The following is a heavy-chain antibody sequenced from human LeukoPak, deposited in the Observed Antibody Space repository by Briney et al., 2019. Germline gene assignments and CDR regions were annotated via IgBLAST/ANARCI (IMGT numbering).Heavy chain of an antibody. V-gene: IGHV4-59*01. D-gene: IGHD2-2*03. Sequence: SETLSLTCTVSGGSISSYYWSWIRQPPGKGLEWIGYIYYSGSTNYNPSLKSRVTISVDTSKNQFSLKLSSVTAADTAVYYCARLLRVGYCSTTTCNWFDPWGQGTLVTVSS. CDR3: ARLLRVGYCSTTTCNWFDP. CDR2: IYYSGST. CDR1: GGSISSYY. J-gene: IGHJ5*02.